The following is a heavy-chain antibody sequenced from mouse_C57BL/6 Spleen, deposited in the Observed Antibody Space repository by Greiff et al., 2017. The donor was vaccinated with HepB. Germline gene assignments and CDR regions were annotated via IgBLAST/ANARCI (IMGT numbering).Heavy chain of an antibody. J-gene: IGHJ2*01. CDR2: INPSSGYT. CDR1: GYTFTSYT. V-gene: IGHV1-4*01. D-gene: IGHD2-3*01. Sequence: QVQLQLSGAELARPGASVKLSCKASGYTFTSYTMHRLKHRPGQGLEWIGYINPSSGYTKYNQKFKDKATLTAAKSSSTAYMQLSSLTSEESAVDYCAFYDEDYCDYWGQGTNLTVSS. CDR3: AFYDEDYCDY.